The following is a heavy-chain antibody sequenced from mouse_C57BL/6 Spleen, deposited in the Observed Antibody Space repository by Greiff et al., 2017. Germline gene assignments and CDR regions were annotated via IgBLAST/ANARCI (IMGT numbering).Heavy chain of an antibody. V-gene: IGHV1-82*01. J-gene: IGHJ4*01. CDR1: GYAFSSSW. CDR3: AREGATTVVAAYYYAMDY. CDR2: IYPGDGDT. Sequence: VQLQQSGPELVKPGASVKISCKASGYAFSSSWMNWVKQRPGKGLEWIGRIYPGDGDTNYNGKFKGKATLTADKSSSTAYMQLSSLTSEDSAVYFCAREGATTVVAAYYYAMDYWGQGTSVTVSS. D-gene: IGHD1-1*01.